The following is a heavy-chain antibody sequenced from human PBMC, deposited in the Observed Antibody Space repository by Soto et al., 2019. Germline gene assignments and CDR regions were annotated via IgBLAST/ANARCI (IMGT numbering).Heavy chain of an antibody. CDR3: XXXXXXRLLRHSWFDT. V-gene: IGHV3-21*01. CDR1: GFTFNTYD. J-gene: IGHJ5*02. Sequence: EVQLVESGGGLVKPGGSLRLSCAASGFTFNTYDMNWVRQAPGKGLEWVSSITTSSAYIYYADSLKGRITISRDNAKXXXXXXXXXXXXXXXXXXXXXXXXXXRLLRHSWFDTWGQGTLVTVSS. CDR2: ITTSSAYI. D-gene: IGHD2-21*01.